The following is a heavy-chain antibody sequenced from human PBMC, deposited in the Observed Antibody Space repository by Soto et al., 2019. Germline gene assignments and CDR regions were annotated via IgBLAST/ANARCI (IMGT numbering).Heavy chain of an antibody. D-gene: IGHD3-3*01. CDR1: GFSVSTIGMC. Sequence: SGPTLVNPTQTLTLTCTFSGFSVSTIGMCVSWIRQPPGKALEWLALIDWDDDKYYSTSLKTRLTISKDTSKNQVVLTMTNMDPVDTATYYSARAYVEPYYDFWSGYYTEYYYGMEVLGQGTTVNVAS. CDR2: IDWDDDK. V-gene: IGHV2-70*01. CDR3: ARAYVEPYYDFWSGYYTEYYYGMEV. J-gene: IGHJ6*01.